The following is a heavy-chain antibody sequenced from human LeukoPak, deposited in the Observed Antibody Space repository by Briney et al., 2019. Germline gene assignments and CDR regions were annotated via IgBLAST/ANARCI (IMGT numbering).Heavy chain of an antibody. CDR2: ISYDGSNK. V-gene: IGHV3-30*18. Sequence: GGSLRLSCAASGFTFTHYGMHWLRQAPGKGLEWVALISYDGSNKYYADPVKGRFTVSRDNFKNTLYLQMNRLRAGDTAVYYCAKDKYYYWPGSDFDSWGQGTLVTVSS. D-gene: IGHD3-10*01. CDR1: GFTFTHYG. J-gene: IGHJ4*02. CDR3: AKDKYYYWPGSDFDS.